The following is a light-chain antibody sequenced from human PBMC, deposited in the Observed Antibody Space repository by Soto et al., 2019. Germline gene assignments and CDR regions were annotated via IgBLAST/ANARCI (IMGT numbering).Light chain of an antibody. J-gene: IGLJ1*01. CDR1: SSDIGTYNL. V-gene: IGLV2-23*01. CDR2: EDS. Sequence: QPVLTQPASVSGSPGQSITISCTGSSSDIGTYNLVSWYQQYPGKAPKVMIYEDSKRPSGVSNRFSGSKSGNTASLTISGLQAEDEAEYYCCSYAGSGTFVFGAGTKVTVL. CDR3: CSYAGSGTFV.